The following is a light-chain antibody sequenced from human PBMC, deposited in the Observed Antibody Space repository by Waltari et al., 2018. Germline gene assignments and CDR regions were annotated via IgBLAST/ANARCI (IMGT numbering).Light chain of an antibody. CDR2: DTS. CDR3: QQYDHWPLT. Sequence: EVVLTQSPAALSLSPGERATLSCRASQSVSAFLGWYQQKAGQTPSLLIYDTSKRATGTPARVSGTGFGTDFTLTISSLEPEDSAVYYCQQYDHWPLTFGGGTKVEVK. J-gene: IGKJ4*01. CDR1: QSVSAF. V-gene: IGKV3-11*01.